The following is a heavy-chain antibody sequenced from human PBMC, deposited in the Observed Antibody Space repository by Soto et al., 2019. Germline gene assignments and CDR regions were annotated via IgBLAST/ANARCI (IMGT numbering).Heavy chain of an antibody. D-gene: IGHD1-1*01. J-gene: IGHJ6*02. V-gene: IGHV4-30-4*01. CDR1: GDSISSADYY. CDR3: ARDLWVEPELYYYGMDV. CDR2: IFYSGTT. Sequence: PSETLSLTCTVSGDSISSADYYWSWIRQTPGKGLEWIGHIFYSGTTYYNPSLKSRLTISVDTSKNHFSLRLTSVTAADKAVYYCARDLWVEPELYYYGMDVWGQGTTVTVSS.